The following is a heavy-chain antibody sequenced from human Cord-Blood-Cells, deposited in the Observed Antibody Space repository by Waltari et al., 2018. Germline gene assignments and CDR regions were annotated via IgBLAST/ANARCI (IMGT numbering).Heavy chain of an antibody. V-gene: IGHV1-69*06. CDR3: AREGGYCTNGVCYTGAAFDI. CDR2: SIPIFGTA. Sequence: QVQLVQSGAEVKKPGSSVKVSCKASGGTFSSYAISWVRQAPGQGLEWMGGSIPIFGTANYAQRCQGRVTIPADKSTSTAYMGLGSLRSEDTAVYYCAREGGYCTNGVCYTGAAFDIWGQGTMVTVSS. D-gene: IGHD2-8*01. J-gene: IGHJ3*02. CDR1: GGTFSSYA.